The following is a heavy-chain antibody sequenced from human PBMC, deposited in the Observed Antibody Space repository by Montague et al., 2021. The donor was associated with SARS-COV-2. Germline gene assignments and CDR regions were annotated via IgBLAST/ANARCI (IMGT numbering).Heavy chain of an antibody. V-gene: IGHV4-31*03. Sequence: TLSLTCNVSGGSISGADFYWSWIRQHPGKGLEWIGYIYYGGGSYFNPSLEGRVSMSVDTSKNQFSLRLTSVTAADTAVYYCARGPSSGWPPRNWFAPWGLGTLVTVSS. J-gene: IGHJ5*02. CDR3: ARGPSSGWPPRNWFAP. CDR1: GGSISGADFY. D-gene: IGHD6-25*01. CDR2: IYYGGGS.